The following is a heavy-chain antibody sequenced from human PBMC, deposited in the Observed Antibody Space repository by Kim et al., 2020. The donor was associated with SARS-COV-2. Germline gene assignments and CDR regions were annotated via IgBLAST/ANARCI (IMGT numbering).Heavy chain of an antibody. D-gene: IGHD6-13*01. CDR3: ERGESSSFFPFDQ. Sequence: YPDSGKDRFTIPRDKAKNSLYLQMNSLSDEDTAVYYCERGESSSFFPFDQWGQGTLVTVSS. V-gene: IGHV3-48*02. J-gene: IGHJ4*02.